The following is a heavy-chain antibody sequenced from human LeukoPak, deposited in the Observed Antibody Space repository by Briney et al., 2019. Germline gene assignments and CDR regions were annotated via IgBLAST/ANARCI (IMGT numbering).Heavy chain of an antibody. CDR3: ARETDLIVGATYSWFDP. Sequence: GASVKVSCKASGYTFTSYDISWVRQAPGQGLEWMGGIIPIFGTANYAQKFQGRVTITADESTSTAYMELSSLRSEDTAVYYCARETDLIVGATYSWFDPWGQGTLVTVSS. D-gene: IGHD1-26*01. CDR1: GYTFTSYD. J-gene: IGHJ5*02. CDR2: IIPIFGTA. V-gene: IGHV1-69*13.